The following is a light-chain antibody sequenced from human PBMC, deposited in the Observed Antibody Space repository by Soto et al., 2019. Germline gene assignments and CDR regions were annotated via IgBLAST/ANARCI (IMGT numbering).Light chain of an antibody. Sequence: DIQMTQSPSSLSASVGDRVTITCRASQSISSDLAWYQQKPGKAPKLLIYATSTLQSGVPSRFSGSGSGTDFTLTLSCLQSEYFATYYCQQYYSYPCTVGPGTKVDS. CDR3: QQYYSYPCT. J-gene: IGKJ3*01. CDR2: ATS. V-gene: IGKV1-9*01. CDR1: QSISSD.